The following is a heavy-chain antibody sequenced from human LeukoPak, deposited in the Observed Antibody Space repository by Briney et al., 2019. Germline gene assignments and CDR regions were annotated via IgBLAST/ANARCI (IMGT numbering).Heavy chain of an antibody. CDR1: GFAFSSYA. CDR2: ISYDGSNK. V-gene: IGHV3-30-3*01. J-gene: IGHJ6*02. Sequence: GGSLRLSCAASGFAFSSYAMHWVRQASGKGLEWVAVISYDGSNKYYADSVKGRFTISRDNSKNTLYLQMNSLRAEDTAVYYCARRYSYGYYYYYGMDVWGQGTTVTVSS. CDR3: ARRYSYGYYYYYGMDV. D-gene: IGHD5-18*01.